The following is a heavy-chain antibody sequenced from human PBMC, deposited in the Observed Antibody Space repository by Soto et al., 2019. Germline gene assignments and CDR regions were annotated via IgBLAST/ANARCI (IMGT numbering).Heavy chain of an antibody. V-gene: IGHV1-2*02. Sequence: ASVKVSCKASGYTFTGYYMHWVRQAPGQGLEWMGWINPNSGGTNYAQKFQGRVTMTRDTSISTAYMELSRLRSDDTAVYYCARGGGITGTRFYYYYGMDVWGQGTTVTAP. CDR3: ARGGGITGTRFYYYYGMDV. D-gene: IGHD1-20*01. J-gene: IGHJ6*02. CDR2: INPNSGGT. CDR1: GYTFTGYY.